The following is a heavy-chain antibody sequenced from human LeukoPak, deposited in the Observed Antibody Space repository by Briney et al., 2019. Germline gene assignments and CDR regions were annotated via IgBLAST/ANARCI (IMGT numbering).Heavy chain of an antibody. Sequence: GESLQISCKGSGYSFTSYWIGWVRQMPGKGLEWMGIIYPADSDTRYNPSFQGHVTISADRSASTAYLQWHSLKASDTAIYYCARGINDEYFQSWGQGTLVTVSS. V-gene: IGHV5-51*01. CDR1: GYSFTSYW. D-gene: IGHD2/OR15-2a*01. J-gene: IGHJ1*01. CDR3: ARGINDEYFQS. CDR2: IYPADSDT.